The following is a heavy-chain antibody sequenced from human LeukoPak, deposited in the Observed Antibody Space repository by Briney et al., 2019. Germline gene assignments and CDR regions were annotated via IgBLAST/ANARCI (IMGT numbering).Heavy chain of an antibody. J-gene: IGHJ6*02. V-gene: IGHV4-39*07. CDR2: IYYSGST. D-gene: IGHD6-19*01. CDR1: GGSISSSSYY. Sequence: SETLSLTCTVSGGSISSSSYYWGWIRQPPGKGLEWIGSIYYSGSTYYNPSLKSRVTISVDTSKNQFSLKLSSVTAADTAVYYCARDRAVPHYYYGMDVWGQGTTVTVSS. CDR3: ARDRAVPHYYYGMDV.